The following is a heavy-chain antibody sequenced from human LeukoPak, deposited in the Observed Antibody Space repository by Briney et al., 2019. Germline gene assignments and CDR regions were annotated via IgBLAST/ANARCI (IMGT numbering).Heavy chain of an antibody. CDR3: AKWGDYDVLTGYYDSDY. CDR2: IVGSGAST. V-gene: IGHV3-23*01. J-gene: IGHJ4*02. Sequence: GGSLRLSCAASGFTFSNYTMSWVRQAPGKGLEWISAIVGSGASTYYADSVKGRFTISRDNSKNTLYLQMNSLRAEDTALYYCAKWGDYDVLTGYYDSDYWGQGTLVTVSS. D-gene: IGHD3-9*01. CDR1: GFTFSNYT.